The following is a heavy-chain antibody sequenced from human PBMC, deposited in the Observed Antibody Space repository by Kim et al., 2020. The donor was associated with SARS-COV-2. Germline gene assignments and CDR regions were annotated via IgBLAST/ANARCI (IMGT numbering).Heavy chain of an antibody. CDR3: ARGNCSGGSCYSRWYFDL. V-gene: IGHV3-13*04. Sequence: GGSLRLSCAASGFTFSSYDMHWVRQATGKGLEWVSAIGTAGDTYYPGSVKGRFTISRENAKNSLYLQMNSLRAGDTAVYYCARGNCSGGSCYSRWYFDLWGRGTLVTVSS. D-gene: IGHD2-15*01. CDR2: IGTAGDT. CDR1: GFTFSSYD. J-gene: IGHJ2*01.